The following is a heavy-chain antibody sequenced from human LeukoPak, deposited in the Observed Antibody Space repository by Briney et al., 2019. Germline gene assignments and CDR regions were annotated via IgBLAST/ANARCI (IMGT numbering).Heavy chain of an antibody. J-gene: IGHJ3*02. Sequence: GASVKVSCKASGYTFTSYDINWVRQATGQGLEWMGWMNPISGYTGFAQKFQGRVTMTGNTSISTAYMELSSLRSEDAAVYYCTRGNRLYSSSWSALPFDIWGQGTMVTVSS. CDR2: MNPISGYT. CDR3: TRGNRLYSSSWSALPFDI. D-gene: IGHD6-13*01. V-gene: IGHV1-8*01. CDR1: GYTFTSYD.